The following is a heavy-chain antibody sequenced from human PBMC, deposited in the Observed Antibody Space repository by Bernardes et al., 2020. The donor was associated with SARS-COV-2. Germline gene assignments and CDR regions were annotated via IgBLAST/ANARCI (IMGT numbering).Heavy chain of an antibody. J-gene: IGHJ4*02. CDR3: ARGSGNYYFDY. D-gene: IGHD1-26*01. Sequence: VGSLILSCTASGFTFHTYWMHWVRQGPEKGPVWVSRIDGGGSSTTYADSVKGRFTISRDNAKNTIYLQMNSLRDEDTAVYYCARGSGNYYFDYWGRGILVTVSS. CDR2: IDGGGSST. CDR1: GFTFHTYW. V-gene: IGHV3-74*01.